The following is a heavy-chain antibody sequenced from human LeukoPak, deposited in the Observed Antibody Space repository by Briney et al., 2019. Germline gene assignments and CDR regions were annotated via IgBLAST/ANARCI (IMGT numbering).Heavy chain of an antibody. CDR1: GYTFTSYE. V-gene: IGHV1-8*01. CDR3: ARRASISRRSYYYGMDV. J-gene: IGHJ6*02. CDR2: MNPNSGNT. Sequence: ASVKVSCKASGYTFTSYEFNWVRQATGQGLEWMGWMNPNSGNTGYAQKFQGRVTMTRNTSISTAYMELSSLRSEDTAVYYCARRASISRRSYYYGMDVWGQGTTVTVSS. D-gene: IGHD1-26*01.